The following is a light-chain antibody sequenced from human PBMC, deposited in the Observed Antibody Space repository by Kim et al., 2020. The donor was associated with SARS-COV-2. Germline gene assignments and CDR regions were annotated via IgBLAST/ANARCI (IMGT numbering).Light chain of an antibody. J-gene: IGLJ3*02. Sequence: SSELTQDPAVSVALGQTVRTTCQGDSLRDYYVTWYQQKPGQAPVLIIYGKNYRPSGIPDRFSGSSSGNTGSLTITGAQAEDEADYYCQSRDSGGNSWVFGGGTQLTVL. V-gene: IGLV3-19*01. CDR1: SLRDYY. CDR2: GKN. CDR3: QSRDSGGNSWV.